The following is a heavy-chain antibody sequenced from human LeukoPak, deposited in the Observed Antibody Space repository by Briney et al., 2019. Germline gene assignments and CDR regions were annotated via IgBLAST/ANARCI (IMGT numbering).Heavy chain of an antibody. CDR1: GYTFTSYG. J-gene: IGHJ3*02. D-gene: IGHD3-3*01. CDR3: ARDRGSYYDFWSGPVGAFDI. CDR2: ISAYNGNT. Sequence: VASVKVSCKASGYTFTSYGISWVRQAPGQGLEWMGWISAYNGNTNYAQKLQGRVTMTTDTSTSTAYMELRSLRSDDTAVYYCARDRGSYYDFWSGPVGAFDIWGQGTMVTVSS. V-gene: IGHV1-18*01.